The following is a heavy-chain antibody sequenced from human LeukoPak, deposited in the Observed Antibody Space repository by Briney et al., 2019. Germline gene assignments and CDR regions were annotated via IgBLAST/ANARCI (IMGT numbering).Heavy chain of an antibody. CDR3: ARDNDYQNYFDY. V-gene: IGHV3-48*03. D-gene: IGHD3-16*01. CDR1: GFIFSSYE. CDR2: ISGSGGTV. J-gene: IGHJ4*02. Sequence: GGSLRLSCAASGFIFSSYEMNWVRQAPGKGLEWVSYISGSGGTVYYADSVKGRFTISRDNAKNSLYLQMNSLRAEDTAIYYCARDNDYQNYFDYWGQGTLVTVSS.